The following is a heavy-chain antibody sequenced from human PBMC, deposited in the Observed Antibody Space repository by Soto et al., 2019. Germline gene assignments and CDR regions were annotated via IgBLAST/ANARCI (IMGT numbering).Heavy chain of an antibody. D-gene: IGHD3-16*01. CDR3: ARNAFRGSTTYTIGLFDP. J-gene: IGHJ5*02. Sequence: PVESLNISFEGSGYTFTTFWISWVRQVPGKGLEWVGRIDPSDSYTSYSPSFQVQFTLSVDKSISTAYLQWSSLKSSDTAIYFCARNAFRGSTTYTIGLFDPWGQGTLVTVSS. CDR1: GYTFTTFW. V-gene: IGHV5-10-1*01. CDR2: IDPSDSYT.